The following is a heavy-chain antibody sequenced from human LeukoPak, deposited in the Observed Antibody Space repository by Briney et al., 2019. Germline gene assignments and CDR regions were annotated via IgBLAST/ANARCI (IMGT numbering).Heavy chain of an antibody. Sequence: SVKVSCKASGGTFSSYAISWVRQAPGQGLEWMGRIIPILGIANYAQKFQGRVTITADKSTSTAYMELSSLRSEDTAVYYCARDLGRGDYDSSGYEYWGQGTLVTVSS. CDR2: IIPILGIA. CDR1: GGTFSSYA. J-gene: IGHJ4*02. CDR3: ARDLGRGDYDSSGYEY. V-gene: IGHV1-69*04. D-gene: IGHD3-22*01.